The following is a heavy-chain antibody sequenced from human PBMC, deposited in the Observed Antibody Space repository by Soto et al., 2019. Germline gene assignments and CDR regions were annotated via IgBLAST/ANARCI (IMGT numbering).Heavy chain of an antibody. V-gene: IGHV3-30*03. CDR1: GFTFSHYG. J-gene: IGHJ4*02. CDR3: ARYSGKYQGPIDY. D-gene: IGHD1-26*01. Sequence: QVQLVESGGGVVQPARSLRLSCAASGFTFSHYGIHWVRQAPGKGLEWLAVISYDGSNKHYADSVKGRFTVSRDNSKNTLYLQMNSLRAEDTAVYFCARYSGKYQGPIDYWGQGTLVTVSS. CDR2: ISYDGSNK.